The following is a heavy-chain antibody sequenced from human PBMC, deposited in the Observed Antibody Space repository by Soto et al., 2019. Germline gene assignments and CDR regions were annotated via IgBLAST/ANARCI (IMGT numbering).Heavy chain of an antibody. CDR1: CFTFTRYS. CDR3: ARESEDLTSNFDY. V-gene: IGHV3-21*01. Sequence: PGGSLRLSCAASCFTFTRYSINCVRQSPGKGLEWVSSISSTTNYIYYADSMKGRFTVSRDNAKNSVYLEMNSLSAEDTAVYYCARESEDLTSNFDYWGQGTLVTVSS. J-gene: IGHJ4*02. CDR2: ISSTTNYI.